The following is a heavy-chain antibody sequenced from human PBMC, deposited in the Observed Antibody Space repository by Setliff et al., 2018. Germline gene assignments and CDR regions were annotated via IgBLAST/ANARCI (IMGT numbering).Heavy chain of an antibody. CDR3: RFWSGYYKDDY. CDR2: VNHRGDT. J-gene: IGHJ4*02. D-gene: IGHD3-3*01. V-gene: IGHV4-39*07. CDR1: GDSISSTYYY. Sequence: SETLSLTCTVSGDSISSTYYYWGWIRQPPGKGLEWIEEVNHRGDTNYSPSLRGPVTMTEDAAKKQLSLKISSMTAADAGVYYCRFWSGYYKDDYWGQGTLVTVSS.